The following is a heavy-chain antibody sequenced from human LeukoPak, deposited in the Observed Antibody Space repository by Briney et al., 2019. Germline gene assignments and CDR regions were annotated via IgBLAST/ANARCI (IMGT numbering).Heavy chain of an antibody. D-gene: IGHD2-15*01. J-gene: IGHJ6*03. Sequence: SETLSLTCTVSGGSISSDNYYWGWIRQPPGKGLEFIGSIYYSGSTYYNPSLKSRVTISVDTSKNQFSLKLSSVTAADTAVYYCARDEETGYCSGGSCIYYYYMDVWGKGTTVTVSS. V-gene: IGHV4-39*07. CDR1: GGSISSDNYY. CDR2: IYYSGST. CDR3: ARDEETGYCSGGSCIYYYYMDV.